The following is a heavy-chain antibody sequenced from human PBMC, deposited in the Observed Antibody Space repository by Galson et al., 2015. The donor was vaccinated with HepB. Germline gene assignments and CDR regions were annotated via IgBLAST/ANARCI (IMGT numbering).Heavy chain of an antibody. CDR1: GYTFTSYG. J-gene: IGHJ5*02. CDR3: ARELGYCSSTSCYGEVGGGQNWFDP. CDR2: ISAYNGNT. V-gene: IGHV1-18*04. Sequence: SVKVSCKASGYTFTSYGISWVRQAPGQGLEWMGWISAYNGNTNYAQKLQGRVTMTTDTSTSTAYMELRSLRSDDTAVYYCARELGYCSSTSCYGEVGGGQNWFDPWGQGTLVTVSS. D-gene: IGHD2-2*01.